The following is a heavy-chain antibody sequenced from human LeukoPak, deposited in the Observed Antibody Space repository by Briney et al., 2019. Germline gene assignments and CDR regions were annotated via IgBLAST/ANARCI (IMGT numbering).Heavy chain of an antibody. CDR2: ISWDGTP. V-gene: IGHV3-43*01. CDR3: VKDLSYESSGYVFDY. Sequence: GGSLRLSCAASGFTFEDYTMHWVRQAPGKALEWVSLISWDGTPYYTDYVKGRFTISRDNSKNSLYLQMDTLRSEDTAFYYCVKDLSYESSGYVFDYWGQGTLVTVSS. CDR1: GFTFEDYT. J-gene: IGHJ4*02. D-gene: IGHD3-22*01.